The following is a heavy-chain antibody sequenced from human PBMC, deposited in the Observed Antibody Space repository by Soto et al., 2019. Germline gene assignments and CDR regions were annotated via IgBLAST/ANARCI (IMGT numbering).Heavy chain of an antibody. V-gene: IGHV4-59*01. CDR1: GDSISSFY. J-gene: IGHJ4*02. CDR3: ARGRTVRNYADDSSDYFYFFDY. Sequence: LETLSLTCTVSGDSISSFYWSGIRDSPGKELEWIGYVYYTGSTNYNPSLKSRVTISVDRSKNQFSLKLTSANAADTAVYYCARGRTVRNYADDSSDYFYFFDYWGQGTQVTVSS. CDR2: VYYTGST. D-gene: IGHD3-22*01.